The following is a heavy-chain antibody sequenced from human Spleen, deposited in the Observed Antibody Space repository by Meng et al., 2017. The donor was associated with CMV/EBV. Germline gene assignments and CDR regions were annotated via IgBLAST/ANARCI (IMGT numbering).Heavy chain of an antibody. CDR1: GVSISNFY. J-gene: IGHJ4*02. D-gene: IGHD3-3*01. Sequence: SETLSLTCTVSGVSISNFYWGWIRQPPGGGLEWLGNIYSSGSTNYNPSLKSRVTMSVDTSRSQFSLNLTSVTAPDTAIYYCARGRGDDLWSGFYYYFDNWGQGALVTVSS. CDR2: IYSSGST. V-gene: IGHV4-59*01. CDR3: ARGRGDDLWSGFYYYFDN.